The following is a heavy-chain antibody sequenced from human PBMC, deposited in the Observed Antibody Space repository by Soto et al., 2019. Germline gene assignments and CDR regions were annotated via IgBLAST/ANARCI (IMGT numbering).Heavy chain of an antibody. CDR1: GYTFTSYA. D-gene: IGHD5-18*01. J-gene: IGHJ4*02. Sequence: ASVKVSCKASGYTFTSYAMHWVRQAPGQRLEWMGWINAGNGNTKYSQKFQGRVTITRDTSASTAYMELSSLRSEDTAVYYCAREFSGRYSYGDYWGQGNLVTVSS. CDR3: AREFSGRYSYGDY. V-gene: IGHV1-3*01. CDR2: INAGNGNT.